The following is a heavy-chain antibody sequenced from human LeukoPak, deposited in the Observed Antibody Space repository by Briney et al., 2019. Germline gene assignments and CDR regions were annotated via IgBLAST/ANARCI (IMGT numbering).Heavy chain of an antibody. CDR1: GGSFSGYY. Sequence: SETLSLTCDVYGGSFSGYYWSWIRQPPGKGLEWIGEINHSGSTNYNPSLKSRVTISVDTSKNQFSLKLSSVTAADTAVYYCARETLAPVLDYWGQGTLVTVSS. V-gene: IGHV4-34*01. CDR2: INHSGST. D-gene: IGHD2-2*01. CDR3: ARETLAPVLDY. J-gene: IGHJ4*02.